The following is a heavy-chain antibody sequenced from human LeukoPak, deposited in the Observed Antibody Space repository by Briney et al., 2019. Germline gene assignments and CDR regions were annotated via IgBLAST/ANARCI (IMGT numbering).Heavy chain of an antibody. D-gene: IGHD3-22*01. CDR1: GYTFSNYG. J-gene: IGHJ4*02. V-gene: IGHV1-18*01. Sequence: ASVKVSCKASGYTFSNYGISWVRQAPGQGLEWLGWISAYNGNTHYAQKLQGRVTLTTDTSTSTAYMEVRSLRSDDTAVYYCARDAYPYDSSGYYYYYFDYWGQGTLVTVSS. CDR2: ISAYNGNT. CDR3: ARDAYPYDSSGYYYYYFDY.